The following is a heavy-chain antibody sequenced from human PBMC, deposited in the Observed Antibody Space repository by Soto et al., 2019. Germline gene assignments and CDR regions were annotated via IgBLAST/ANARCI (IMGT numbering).Heavy chain of an antibody. CDR1: GFTFTGYE. D-gene: IGHD6-19*01. CDR3: ARDWGSGWHYGMDV. J-gene: IGHJ6*02. V-gene: IGHV3-48*03. Sequence: EVQLVESGGGLVQPGGSLRLSCAASGFTFTGYEMNWVRQAPGKGLEWVSYISSSSSYIYYADSVKGRFTISRDNAKNSLYLQMNSLRAEDTAVYYCARDWGSGWHYGMDVWGQGTTVTVSS. CDR2: ISSSSSYI.